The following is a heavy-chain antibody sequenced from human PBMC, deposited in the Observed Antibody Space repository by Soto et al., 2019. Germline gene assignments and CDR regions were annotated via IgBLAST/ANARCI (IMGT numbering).Heavy chain of an antibody. V-gene: IGHV4-61*01. Sequence: SETLSLTCTFSVGSVSSGSYYCSWIGQPPWKGLEWIGYIYYSGSTNYNPSLKSRVTISVDTSKNQFSLKLSSVTAADTAVYYCARDGGGYNFFDYGAQGNLV. J-gene: IGHJ4*02. CDR2: IYYSGST. D-gene: IGHD5-12*01. CDR1: VGSVSSGSYY. CDR3: ARDGGGYNFFDY.